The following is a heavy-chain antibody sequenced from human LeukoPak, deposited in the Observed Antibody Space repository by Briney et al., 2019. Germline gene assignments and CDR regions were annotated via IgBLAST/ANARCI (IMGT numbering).Heavy chain of an antibody. Sequence: ASETLSLTCAVYGGSFSGYYWSWIRQPPGKGLEWIGEINHSGSTNYNPSLKSRVTISVDTSKNQFSLKLSSVTAADTAVYYCARGDLDAFDIWGQGTMVTVSS. J-gene: IGHJ3*02. V-gene: IGHV4-34*01. CDR1: GGSFSGYY. CDR3: ARGDLDAFDI. CDR2: INHSGST.